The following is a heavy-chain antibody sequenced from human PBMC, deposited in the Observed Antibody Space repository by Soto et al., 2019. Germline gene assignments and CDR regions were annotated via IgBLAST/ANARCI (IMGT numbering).Heavy chain of an antibody. D-gene: IGHD3-9*01. J-gene: IGHJ4*02. Sequence: ASVKVSCKASGYTFSNYGISWVRQAPGQGLQWMGWISVYNGHTNYAQNLQGRVTMTTDTSTSTAYMELRSLRSDDTAVYYCARSSRITILPDCWGQGTLVTVSS. CDR1: GYTFSNYG. V-gene: IGHV1-18*01. CDR2: ISVYNGHT. CDR3: ARSSRITILPDC.